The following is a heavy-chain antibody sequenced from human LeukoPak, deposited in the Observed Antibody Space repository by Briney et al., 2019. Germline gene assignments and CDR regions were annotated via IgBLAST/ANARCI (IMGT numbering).Heavy chain of an antibody. J-gene: IGHJ4*02. CDR1: GFTFSSYA. CDR3: ARGGDGFFDY. V-gene: IGHV3-30-3*01. CDR2: ISYDGSNK. D-gene: IGHD7-27*01. Sequence: QAGGSLRLSCAASGFTFSSYAMHWVRQAPGKGLEWVAVISYDGSNKYYADSVKGRFTISRDNSKNTLYLQMNSLRAEDTAVYYCARGGDGFFDYWGQGTLVTVSS.